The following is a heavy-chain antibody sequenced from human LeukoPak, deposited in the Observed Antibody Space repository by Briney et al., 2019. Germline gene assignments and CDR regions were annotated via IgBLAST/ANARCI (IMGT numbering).Heavy chain of an antibody. CDR2: ISGHNGYT. D-gene: IGHD1-1*01. Sequence: ASVKVSCKASGYTFTSYGISWVRQAPGQGLEWMGWISGHNGYTHYAHNLQGRVTMTTDTSTSTAYMELRSLRSDDTAVYYCAKLVGTGTTPTDYWGQGTLVTVSS. CDR1: GYTFTSYG. J-gene: IGHJ4*02. V-gene: IGHV1-18*01. CDR3: AKLVGTGTTPTDY.